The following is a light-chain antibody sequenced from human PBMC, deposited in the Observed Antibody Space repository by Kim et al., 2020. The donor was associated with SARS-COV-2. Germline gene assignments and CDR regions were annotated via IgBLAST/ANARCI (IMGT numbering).Light chain of an antibody. CDR1: LTVTGS. V-gene: IGKV1-5*03. Sequence: IQLTQFPSTLSASVGDRVTITCRASLTVTGSLAWYQQKPGKAPNLLIYQTSTLESGVPSRFSGSGSGTEFTLTISSLQPDDSATYHCQQYNSASYTFGQGTKLEI. CDR2: QTS. CDR3: QQYNSASYT. J-gene: IGKJ2*01.